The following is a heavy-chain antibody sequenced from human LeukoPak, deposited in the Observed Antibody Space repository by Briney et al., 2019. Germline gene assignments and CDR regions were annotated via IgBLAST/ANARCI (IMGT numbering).Heavy chain of an antibody. J-gene: IGHJ4*02. Sequence: GGSLRLSCAASGFTFSSYAMSWVRQAPGKGLEGVSAISGSGGSTYYADSVKGRFTISRDNSKNTLYLQMNSLRAEDTAVYYCAKDQYCSSTSCLDYWGQGTLVTVSS. CDR3: AKDQYCSSTSCLDY. D-gene: IGHD2-2*01. CDR1: GFTFSSYA. V-gene: IGHV3-23*01. CDR2: ISGSGGST.